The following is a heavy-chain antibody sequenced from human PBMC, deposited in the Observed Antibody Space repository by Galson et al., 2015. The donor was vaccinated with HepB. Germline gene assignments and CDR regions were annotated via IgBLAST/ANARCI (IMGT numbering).Heavy chain of an antibody. CDR3: TTDSPRPACSGGSCYSWFVNTFDI. V-gene: IGHV3-15*01. D-gene: IGHD2-15*01. J-gene: IGHJ3*02. CDR2: IKSKTDGGTT. CDR1: GFTFSNAW. Sequence: SLRLSCAASGFTFSNAWMSWVRQAPGKGLEWVGRIKSKTDGGTTDYAAPVKGRFTISRDDSKNTLYLQMNSLKTEDTAVYYCTTDSPRPACSGGSCYSWFVNTFDIWGQGTMVTVSS.